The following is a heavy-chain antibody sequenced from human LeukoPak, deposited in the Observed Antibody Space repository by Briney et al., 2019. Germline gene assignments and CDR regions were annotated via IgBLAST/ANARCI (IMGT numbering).Heavy chain of an antibody. CDR2: ISSSSSTI. CDR1: GFTFSSYS. Sequence: GGSLRLSCAASGFTFSSYSMNWVRQAPGKGLEWVSYISSSSSTIYYADSVKGRFTISRDNSKNTQYLQLNSLRPEDTAVYYCAKDYYYGSGSYVLDYWGQGTLVTVSS. J-gene: IGHJ4*02. D-gene: IGHD3-10*01. CDR3: AKDYYYGSGSYVLDY. V-gene: IGHV3-48*01.